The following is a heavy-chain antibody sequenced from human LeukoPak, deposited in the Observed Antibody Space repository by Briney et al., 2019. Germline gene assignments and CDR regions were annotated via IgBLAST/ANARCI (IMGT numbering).Heavy chain of an antibody. CDR3: ARGFRDTMVRGVYFDY. CDR2: IYYSGST. J-gene: IGHJ4*02. D-gene: IGHD3-10*01. V-gene: IGHV4-59*08. CDR1: GGSISSYY. Sequence: SETLSLTCTVSGGSISSYYWSWIRQPPGKGLEWIGYIYYSGSTNYNPSLKSRVTISVDTSKNQFSLKLSSVTAADTAVYYCARGFRDTMVRGVYFDYWGQGTLVTVSS.